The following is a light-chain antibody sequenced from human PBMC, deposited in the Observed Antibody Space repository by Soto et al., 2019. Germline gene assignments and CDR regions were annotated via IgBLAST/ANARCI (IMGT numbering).Light chain of an antibody. CDR2: EVT. Sequence: QSVLTQPASVSGSPGQSITISRPGTSSDVGSNNLVSWYQQHPGTAPKLMIYEVTKRPSGVSNRFSGSKSGNTASLPISGLHAEDEAHYCCWSYAGSSTRVFGTGTKVTNL. CDR3: WSYAGSSTRV. CDR1: SSDVGSNNL. J-gene: IGLJ1*01. V-gene: IGLV2-23*02.